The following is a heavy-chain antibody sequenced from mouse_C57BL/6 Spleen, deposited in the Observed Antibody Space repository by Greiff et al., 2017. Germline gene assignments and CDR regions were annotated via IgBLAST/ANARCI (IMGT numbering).Heavy chain of an antibody. J-gene: IGHJ1*03. V-gene: IGHV1-80*01. CDR2: IYPGDGDT. CDR1: GYAFSSYW. D-gene: IGHD1-1*01. CDR3: ARSEDYGSSPHWYFDV. Sequence: VQLQQSGAELVKPGASVKISCKASGYAFSSYWMNWVKQRPGKGLEWIGQIYPGDGDTNYNGKFKGKATLTADKSSSTAYMQLSSLTSEDSAVYFCARSEDYGSSPHWYFDVWGTGTTVTVSS.